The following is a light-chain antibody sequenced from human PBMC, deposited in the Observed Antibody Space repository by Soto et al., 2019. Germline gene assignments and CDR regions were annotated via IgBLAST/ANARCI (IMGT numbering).Light chain of an antibody. V-gene: IGKV3-11*01. J-gene: IGKJ5*01. Sequence: EIVFTQSPATLSLSPGERATLSCRASQSVSSNLAWYQQKPGQAPRLLIYDASNRATGIPARFSGSGSGTDFTLTISSLEPEDFAVYYCQRGDTFGQGTRLEIK. CDR1: QSVSSN. CDR3: QRGDT. CDR2: DAS.